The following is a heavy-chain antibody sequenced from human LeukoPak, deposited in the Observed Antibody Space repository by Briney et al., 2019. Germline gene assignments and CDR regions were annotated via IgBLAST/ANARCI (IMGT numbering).Heavy chain of an antibody. CDR3: ARGGERYSYGPDWFDL. Sequence: ASVKVSCKASGYTFNNNGINWVRQATGQGLEWMGWMNPISANTGYAQNFQGRVAITRDASISTAYMELSSLRSEDTGVYYCARGGERYSYGPDWFDLWGQGTLVTVSS. V-gene: IGHV1-8*03. CDR1: GYTFNNNG. J-gene: IGHJ5*02. D-gene: IGHD5-18*01. CDR2: MNPISANT.